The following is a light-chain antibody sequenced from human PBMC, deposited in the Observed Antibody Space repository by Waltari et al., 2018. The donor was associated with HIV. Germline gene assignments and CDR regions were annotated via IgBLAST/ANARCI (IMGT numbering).Light chain of an antibody. CDR1: QDISNY. J-gene: IGKJ1*01. CDR2: AAS. V-gene: IGKV1-27*01. Sequence: DIQMTQSPSSLSAAVGDRVTMTCQASQDISNYLNWYQQKPGKVPKLLIYAASTLQSGVPSRFSGSGSGTDFTLTISSLQPEDVAIYYCQNYNSALWTFGQGTKVEIK. CDR3: QNYNSALWT.